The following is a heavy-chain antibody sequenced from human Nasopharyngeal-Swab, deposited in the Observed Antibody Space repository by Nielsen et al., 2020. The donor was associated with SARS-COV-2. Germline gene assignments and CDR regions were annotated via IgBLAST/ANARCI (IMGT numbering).Heavy chain of an antibody. D-gene: IGHD3-3*01. CDR2: IHHSGST. CDR1: GGSFSGYY. Sequence: SETLSLTCAVYGGSFSGYYWSWIRQPPGKGLEWIGEIHHSGSTDYNPSLKSRVTISVDTSKNQFSLKLSSVTAADTAVFYCARGPVRYDFWRGYYCGFDYWGQGTLVTVSS. CDR3: ARGPVRYDFWRGYYCGFDY. J-gene: IGHJ4*02. V-gene: IGHV4-34*01.